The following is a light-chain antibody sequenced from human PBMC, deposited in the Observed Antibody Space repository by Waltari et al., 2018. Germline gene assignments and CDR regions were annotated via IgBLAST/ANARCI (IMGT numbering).Light chain of an antibody. CDR1: QSVSSSY. Sequence: EIVLTQSPGTLSLSPGERATLSCRASQSVSSSYLAWYQHKPGQAPRLVIYGASSRAAGIPVRFSGSGSGTDFTLTISRLEPEDFAVYYCQQYGTSPPLTFGGGTKVEIK. CDR3: QQYGTSPPLT. V-gene: IGKV3-20*01. CDR2: GAS. J-gene: IGKJ4*01.